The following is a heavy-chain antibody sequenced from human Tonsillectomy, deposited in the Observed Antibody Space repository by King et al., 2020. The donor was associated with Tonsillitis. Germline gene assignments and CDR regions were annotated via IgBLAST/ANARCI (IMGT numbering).Heavy chain of an antibody. J-gene: IGHJ4*02. CDR3: ARDSSAQNAYDGAIDF. D-gene: IGHD4-17*01. V-gene: IGHV3-30-3*01. Sequence: VQLVESGGGVVQPGRSLRLSCEASGFTFSSYGMHWVRQTPGKGLEWVSLISSDGNSKHYADSVKGRFTISRDNSKNTLYLEMNSLRAEDTALYYCARDSSAQNAYDGAIDFWGQGTLVTVSS. CDR1: GFTFSSYG. CDR2: ISSDGNSK.